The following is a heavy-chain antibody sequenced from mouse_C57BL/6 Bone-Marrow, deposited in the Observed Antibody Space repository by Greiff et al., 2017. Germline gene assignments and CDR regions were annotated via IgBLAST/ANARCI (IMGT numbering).Heavy chain of an antibody. J-gene: IGHJ3*01. CDR1: GFNIKDYY. Sequence: EVQLQQSGAELVKPGASVKLSCTASGFNIKDYYMHWVKQRTEQGLEWIGRIDPEDGETKYAPKFQGKATITADTSSNTAYLKLSSLTSEDTADYSGASYDEGSSWFAYWGQGTLVTVSA. D-gene: IGHD2-3*01. CDR3: ASYDEGSSWFAY. CDR2: IDPEDGET. V-gene: IGHV14-2*01.